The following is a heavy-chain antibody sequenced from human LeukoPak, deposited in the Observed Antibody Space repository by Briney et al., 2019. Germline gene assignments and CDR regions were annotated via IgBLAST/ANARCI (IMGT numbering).Heavy chain of an antibody. CDR3: ARGGKEDTVADVLLWFGELPPLYYYYYGMDV. CDR2: ISSSSSYI. D-gene: IGHD3-10*01. CDR1: GFTFSSYS. J-gene: IGHJ6*02. Sequence: GGSLRLSCAASGFTFSSYSMNWVRQAPGKGLEWVSSISSSSSYIYYADSVKGRFTISRDNAKNSLYLQMNSMRAEDTAVYYCARGGKEDTVADVLLWFGELPPLYYYYYGMDVWGQGTTVTVSS. V-gene: IGHV3-21*01.